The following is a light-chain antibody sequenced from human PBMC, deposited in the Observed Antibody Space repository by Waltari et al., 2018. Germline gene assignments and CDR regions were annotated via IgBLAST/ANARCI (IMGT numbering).Light chain of an antibody. CDR2: WAS. CDR1: QSVLYNSHDKNY. J-gene: IGKJ1*01. CDR3: QQYYRSRT. Sequence: DIVMTQSPDSLAVSLGERATISCRSSQSVLYNSHDKNYLAWYQQKPGQPPRLLIYWASTRESGVPDRFSGSGSGTDFTLTISNLQAEDVAVYYCQQYYRSRTFGQGTKVEIK. V-gene: IGKV4-1*01.